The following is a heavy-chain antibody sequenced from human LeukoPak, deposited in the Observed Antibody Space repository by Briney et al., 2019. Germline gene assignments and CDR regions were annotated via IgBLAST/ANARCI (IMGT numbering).Heavy chain of an antibody. V-gene: IGHV3-30*18. CDR1: GFTFSSYG. Sequence: GGSLRLSCAASGFTFSSYGMHWVRQAPGKGLEWVAGISYDGNNKYYAESVKGRFTISRDNSKNTLYLQMNSLRAEDTAVYYWAKDWVVRGVISYWGQGTLVTVSS. J-gene: IGHJ4*02. CDR2: ISYDGNNK. CDR3: AKDWVVRGVISY. D-gene: IGHD3-10*01.